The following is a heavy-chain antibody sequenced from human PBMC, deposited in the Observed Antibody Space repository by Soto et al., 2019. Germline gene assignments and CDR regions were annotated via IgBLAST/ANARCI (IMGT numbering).Heavy chain of an antibody. CDR1: GFTFSSYG. CDR2: ISYDGSNK. J-gene: IGHJ4*02. CDR3: AKPPDY. Sequence: VGSLRLSCAASGFTFSSYGMHWVRQAPGKGLEWVAVISYDGSNKYYADSVKGRFTISRDNSKNTLYLQMNSLRAEDTAVYYCAKPPDYWGQGTLVTVSS. V-gene: IGHV3-30*18.